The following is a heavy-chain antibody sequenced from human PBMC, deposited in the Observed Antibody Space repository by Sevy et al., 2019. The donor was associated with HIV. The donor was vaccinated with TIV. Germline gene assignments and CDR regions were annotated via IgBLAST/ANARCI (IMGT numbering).Heavy chain of an antibody. V-gene: IGHV3-13*01. D-gene: IGHD1-1*01. J-gene: IGHJ6*02. CDR2: IGIAGDS. CDR1: GFTFNNYD. CDR3: AKAQVSGGVRGHRYGMDV. Sequence: GGSLRLSCAASGFTFNNYDMYWVRQATGKGLEWVSAIGIAGDSFYPVSMKGRFTISRDNANNSLYLQMNSLRAGDTAIYYCAKAQVSGGVRGHRYGMDVWGQRTTVTVSS.